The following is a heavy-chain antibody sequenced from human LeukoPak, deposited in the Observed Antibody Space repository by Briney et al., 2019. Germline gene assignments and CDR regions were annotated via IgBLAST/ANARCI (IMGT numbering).Heavy chain of an antibody. J-gene: IGHJ6*02. V-gene: IGHV1-18*01. CDR1: GYTFTSFG. CDR3: ARGTSGWYNLPTYYFYYYGLDV. D-gene: IGHD6-19*01. Sequence: ASVKVSCKASGYTFTSFGISWVRQAPGQGLEWMGWISTDNGNTNYAQRLQGRVTMTTDTSTSTAYMELRSLRSDDTAVYYCARGTSGWYNLPTYYFYYYGLDVWGQGTTVTVSS. CDR2: ISTDNGNT.